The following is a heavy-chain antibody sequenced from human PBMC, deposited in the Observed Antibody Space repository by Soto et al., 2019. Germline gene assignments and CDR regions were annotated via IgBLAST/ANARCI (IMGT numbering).Heavy chain of an antibody. D-gene: IGHD1-7*01. CDR2: IYRTGST. CDR3: ASRDPGTSVDY. Sequence: QVQLQESGPGLVKPSGTLSLTCAVSGGSFTSNNWWTWVRQPPGQGLEWIGEIYRTGSTNYNPSLKSRVTISLDKSGNQFSLKVTSLTAADPAVYYCASRDPGTSVDYWGQGTLVTVSS. V-gene: IGHV4-4*02. J-gene: IGHJ4*02. CDR1: GGSFTSNNW.